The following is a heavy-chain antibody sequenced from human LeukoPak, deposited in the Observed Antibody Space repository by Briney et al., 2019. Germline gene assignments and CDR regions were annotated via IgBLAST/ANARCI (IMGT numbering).Heavy chain of an antibody. CDR3: ARGQTTVSYYYYYGMDV. D-gene: IGHD4-4*01. V-gene: IGHV4-34*01. CDR2: INHSGST. CDR1: GGSFSGYY. J-gene: IGHJ6*02. Sequence: PSETLSLTCAVCGGSFSGYYWSWIRQPPGKGLEWIGEINHSGSTNYNPSLKSRVTISVDTSKNQFSLKLSSVTAADTAVYYCARGQTTVSYYYYYGMDVWGQGTTVTVSS.